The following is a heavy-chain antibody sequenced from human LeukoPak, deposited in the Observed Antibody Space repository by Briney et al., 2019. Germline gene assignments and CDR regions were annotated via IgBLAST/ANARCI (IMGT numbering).Heavy chain of an antibody. CDR3: ASVPSKYSYGLVY. CDR2: IIPIFGTA. D-gene: IGHD5-18*01. Sequence: SVKVSCKASGGTFSSYAINWVRQAPGQGLEWMGRIIPIFGTANYAQNSQGRVTITMDESTSTAYMELSSLRSEDTAVYYCASVPSKYSYGLVYWGQGTLVTVSS. V-gene: IGHV1-69*05. J-gene: IGHJ4*02. CDR1: GGTFSSYA.